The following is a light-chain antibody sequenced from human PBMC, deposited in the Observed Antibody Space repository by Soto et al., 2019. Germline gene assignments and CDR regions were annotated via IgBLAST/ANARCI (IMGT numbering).Light chain of an antibody. CDR1: QSISSW. V-gene: IGKV1-5*03. CDR2: KAS. J-gene: IGKJ1*01. CDR3: QQYNSYSQT. Sequence: DIQMTQSPSTRSASFGDRVTTTGRASQSISSWLAWYQQKPGKAPKLLIYKASSLESGVPSRFSGSGSGTEFTLTISSLQPDDFATYYCQQYNSYSQTFGQGTKVDIK.